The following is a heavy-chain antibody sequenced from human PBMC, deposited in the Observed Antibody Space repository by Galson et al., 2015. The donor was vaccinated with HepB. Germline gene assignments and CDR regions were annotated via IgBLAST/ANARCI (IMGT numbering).Heavy chain of an antibody. CDR3: ARATVVRGFDY. CDR1: GFTFSSHA. D-gene: IGHD4-23*01. J-gene: IGHJ4*02. Sequence: SLRLSCAASGFTFSSHAMSWVRQAPGKGLEWVSAISGSGGSTYYADSVKGRFTISRDNSKNTLYLQMNSLRAEDTAVYYCARATVVRGFDYWGQGTLVTVSS. V-gene: IGHV3-23*01. CDR2: ISGSGGST.